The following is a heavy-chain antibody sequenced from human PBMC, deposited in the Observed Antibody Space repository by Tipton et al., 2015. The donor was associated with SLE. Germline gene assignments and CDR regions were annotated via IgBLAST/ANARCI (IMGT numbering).Heavy chain of an antibody. J-gene: IGHJ6*03. CDR1: GGSFSGYY. D-gene: IGHD6-6*01. Sequence: TLSLTCAVYGGSFSGYYWSWIRQPPGKGLEWIGEINHSGSTNYNPSLKSRVTISVDTSKNQFSLKLSSVTAADTAVYYCARGLRIAAVYYMDVWGKGTTVTASS. CDR3: ARGLRIAAVYYMDV. CDR2: INHSGST. V-gene: IGHV4-34*01.